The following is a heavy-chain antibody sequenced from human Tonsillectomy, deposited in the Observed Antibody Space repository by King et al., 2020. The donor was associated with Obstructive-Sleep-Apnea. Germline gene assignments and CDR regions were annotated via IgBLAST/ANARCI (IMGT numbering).Heavy chain of an antibody. D-gene: IGHD6-19*01. V-gene: IGHV3-30*04. J-gene: IGHJ4*02. Sequence: VQLVESGGGVVQPGRSLRLSCVASGFAFSSYAMHWVRQAPGKGLEWVAVISYDGKNKYYADSVKGRFTLSRDNSETTVTLQMNSLRVGDTAVYYCVSTVTGPDYWGKGTLVTVSS. CDR3: VSTVTGPDY. CDR2: ISYDGKNK. CDR1: GFAFSSYA.